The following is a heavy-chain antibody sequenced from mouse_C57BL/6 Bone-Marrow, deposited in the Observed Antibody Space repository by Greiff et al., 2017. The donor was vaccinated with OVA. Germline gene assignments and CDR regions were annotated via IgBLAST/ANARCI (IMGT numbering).Heavy chain of an antibody. J-gene: IGHJ1*03. V-gene: IGHV1-81*01. CDR2: IYPRSGNT. CDR3: ASLIGRYFDV. Sequence: VQLQQSGAELARPGASVKLSCKASGYTFTSYGISWVKQRTGQGLEWIGEIYPRSGNTYYNEKFKGKATLTADKSSSTAYMELRSLTSEDSAVYFCASLIGRYFDVWGTGTTVTVSS. CDR1: GYTFTSYG. D-gene: IGHD3-1*01.